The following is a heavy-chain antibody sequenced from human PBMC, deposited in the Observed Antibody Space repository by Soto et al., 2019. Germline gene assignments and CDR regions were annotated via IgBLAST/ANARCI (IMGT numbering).Heavy chain of an antibody. J-gene: IGHJ4*02. V-gene: IGHV4-34*01. CDR2: INHSGST. CDR3: ARGREAVAGSYYFDY. CDR1: GGSFSGYY. D-gene: IGHD6-19*01. Sequence: TLSLTCAVYGGSFSGYYWSWIRQPPGKGLEWIGEINHSGSTNYNPSLKSRVTISVDTSKNQFSLKLSSVTAADTAVYYCARGREAVAGSYYFDYWGQGTLVTVSS.